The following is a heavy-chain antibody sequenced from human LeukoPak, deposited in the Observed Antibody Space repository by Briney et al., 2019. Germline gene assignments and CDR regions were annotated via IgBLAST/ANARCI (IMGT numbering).Heavy chain of an antibody. CDR1: GYTLTELS. J-gene: IGHJ5*02. D-gene: IGHD2-2*01. CDR3: ATIFYQPVTNWFDP. CDR2: FDPEDGET. Sequence: ASVKVSCKVSGYTLTELSMHWVRQAPGKGLEWMGGFDPEDGETIYAQKFQGRVTMTEDTSTDTAYMELSSLRSEDTAVYYCATIFYQPVTNWFDPWGRGTLVTVSS. V-gene: IGHV1-24*01.